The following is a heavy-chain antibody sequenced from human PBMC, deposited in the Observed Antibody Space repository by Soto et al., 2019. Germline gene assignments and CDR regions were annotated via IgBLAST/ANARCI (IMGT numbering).Heavy chain of an antibody. V-gene: IGHV3-30-3*01. CDR1: GFTFSSYA. D-gene: IGHD3-22*01. J-gene: IGHJ3*02. CDR3: ARSAVVVITSGTFDI. Sequence: PGGSLRLSCAASGFTFSSYAMHWVRQAPGKGLEWVAVISYDGSNKYYADSVKGRFTISRDNSKNTLYLQMNSLRAEDTAVYYCARSAVVVITSGTFDIWGQGTMVTVSS. CDR2: ISYDGSNK.